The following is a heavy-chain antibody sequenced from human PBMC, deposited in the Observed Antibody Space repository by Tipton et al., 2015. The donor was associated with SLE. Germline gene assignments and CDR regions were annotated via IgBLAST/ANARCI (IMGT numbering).Heavy chain of an antibody. V-gene: IGHV3-7*03. D-gene: IGHD1-14*01. J-gene: IGHJ3*02. CDR1: GFIFSDNW. CDR2: INKDGSDT. Sequence: SLRLSCVASGFIFSDNWMGWVRQAPGKGLEWVAIINKDGSDTYYVESLKGRFTISRDNAKNSLYLQMNGLTDEDTAVYYCARDPDITPGVAFDIWGQGTMVTVSS. CDR3: ARDPDITPGVAFDI.